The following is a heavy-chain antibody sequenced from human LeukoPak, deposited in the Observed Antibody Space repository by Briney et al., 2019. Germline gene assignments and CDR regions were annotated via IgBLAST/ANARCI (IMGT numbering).Heavy chain of an antibody. V-gene: IGHV3-23*01. CDR1: GFIFSSYA. J-gene: IGHJ3*02. CDR3: AKNSRWGSQSAFDI. D-gene: IGHD3-16*01. CDR2: ISGSGGST. Sequence: GGSLRLSCAASGFIFSSYAMSWVRQAPGKGLEWVSTISGSGGSTYYADSVKGRFTISRDNSKNTVYLQMNSLRAEDTAVYYCAKNSRWGSQSAFDIWGQGTMVTVS.